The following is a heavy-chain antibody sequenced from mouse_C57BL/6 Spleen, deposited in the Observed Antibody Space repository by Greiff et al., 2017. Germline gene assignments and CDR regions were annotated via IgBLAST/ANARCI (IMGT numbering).Heavy chain of an antibody. CDR1: GYTFTSYG. CDR3: ARWDFITTVVEAMDY. Sequence: VQLQESGAELARPGASVKLSCKASGYTFTSYGISWVKQRTGQGLEWIGEIYPRSGNTYYNVKFKGKATLTADKSSSTAYMELRSLTSEDSAVYVCARWDFITTVVEAMDYWGQGTSVTVSS. J-gene: IGHJ4*01. D-gene: IGHD1-1*01. CDR2: IYPRSGNT. V-gene: IGHV1-81*01.